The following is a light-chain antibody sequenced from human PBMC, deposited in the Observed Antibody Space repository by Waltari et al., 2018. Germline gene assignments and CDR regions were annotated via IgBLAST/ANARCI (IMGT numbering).Light chain of an antibody. CDR2: GAS. Sequence: EIVLTQSPGTLSLSPGERATLPCRASQSVRGSLAWYQQKAGQAPRLLIYGASSRATGIPDRFSGSGSGTDFSLTISRLESEDFAVYYCQHYVRLPATFGQGTKVEI. V-gene: IGKV3-20*01. CDR1: QSVRGS. J-gene: IGKJ1*01. CDR3: QHYVRLPAT.